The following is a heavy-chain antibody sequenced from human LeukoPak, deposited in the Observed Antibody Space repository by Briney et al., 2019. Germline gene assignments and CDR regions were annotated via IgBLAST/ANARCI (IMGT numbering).Heavy chain of an antibody. CDR3: ARGPGYCSSTSCYRFDP. V-gene: IGHV4-34*01. J-gene: IGHJ5*02. CDR2: INHSGST. Sequence: SETLSLTCADYGGSFSGYYWSWIRQPPGKGLEWIGEINHSGSTNYNPSLKSRVTISVDTSKNQFSLKLSSVTAADTAVYYCARGPGYCSSTSCYRFDPWGQGTLVTVSS. CDR1: GGSFSGYY. D-gene: IGHD2-2*01.